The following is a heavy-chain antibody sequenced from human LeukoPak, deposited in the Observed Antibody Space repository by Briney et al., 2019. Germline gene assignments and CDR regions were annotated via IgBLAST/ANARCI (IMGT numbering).Heavy chain of an antibody. CDR2: IIPILGIA. V-gene: IGHV1-69*04. J-gene: IGHJ4*02. CDR1: GGTFSSYA. D-gene: IGHD3-22*01. CDR3: ASLLSSYYYDSSVPGY. Sequence: SVKVSCKASGGTFSSYANSWVRQAPGQGLEWMGRIIPILGIANYAQKFQGRVTITADKSTSTAYMELSSLRSEDTAVYYCASLLSSYYYDSSVPGYWGQGTLVTVSS.